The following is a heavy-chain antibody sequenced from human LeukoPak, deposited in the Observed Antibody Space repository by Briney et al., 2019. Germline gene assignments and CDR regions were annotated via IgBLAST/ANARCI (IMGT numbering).Heavy chain of an antibody. J-gene: IGHJ3*01. V-gene: IGHV1-46*01. CDR3: ARVRDGYNDAYDF. D-gene: IGHD5-24*01. CDR2: IKPSGDNT. Sequence: GASAKVSCKTSGYSFTSYNLHWVRQAPGQRLEWMGIIKPSGDNTNNAQKFQGRVTMTSDTSTSTVYMELSSLKSEDTAVYYCARVRDGYNDAYDFWGQGTMVTVTS. CDR1: GYSFTSYN.